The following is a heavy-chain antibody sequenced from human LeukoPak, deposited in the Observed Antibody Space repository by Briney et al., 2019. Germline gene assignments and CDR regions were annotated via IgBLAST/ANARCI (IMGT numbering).Heavy chain of an antibody. CDR3: ARGQQSRPFYYYSMDV. Sequence: TGRSLRLSCAASGFTFNTFPMHWVRQAPGRGLEWVTVISSDGKNKYNADSVKDRFTISRDNSQNTVYLEMNSLRHEHTAVYYCARGQQSRPFYYYSMDVWGKGTTVTVSS. V-gene: IGHV3-30*04. J-gene: IGHJ6*03. D-gene: IGHD5-24*01. CDR2: ISSDGKNK. CDR1: GFTFNTFP.